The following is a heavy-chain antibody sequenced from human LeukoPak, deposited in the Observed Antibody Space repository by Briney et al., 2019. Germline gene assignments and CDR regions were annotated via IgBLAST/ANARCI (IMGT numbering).Heavy chain of an antibody. D-gene: IGHD1-20*01. CDR2: INHSGST. CDR1: GGSFSGYY. CDR3: ARGDGITGALGDAFDI. J-gene: IGHJ3*02. Sequence: SETLSLTCAVYGGSFSGYYWSWIRQPPGKGLEWIGEINHSGSTNYNPSLKSRVTISVDTSKNQFSPKLSSVTAADTAVYYCARGDGITGALGDAFDIWGQGTMVTVSS. V-gene: IGHV4-34*01.